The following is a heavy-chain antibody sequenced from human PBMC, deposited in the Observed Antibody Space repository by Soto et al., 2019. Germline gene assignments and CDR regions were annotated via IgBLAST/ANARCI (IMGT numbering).Heavy chain of an antibody. Sequence: PGGSLRLSCAASGFTFSSYGMHWVRQAPGKGLEWVAVISYDGSNKYYADSVKGRFTISRDNSKNTLYLQMNSLRAGDTAVYYCAKDSGGTGPFDYWGQGTPVTVSS. J-gene: IGHJ4*02. CDR2: ISYDGSNK. D-gene: IGHD3-10*01. CDR3: AKDSGGTGPFDY. CDR1: GFTFSSYG. V-gene: IGHV3-30*18.